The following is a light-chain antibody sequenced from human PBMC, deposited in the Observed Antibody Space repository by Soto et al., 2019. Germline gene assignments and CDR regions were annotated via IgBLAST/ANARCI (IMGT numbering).Light chain of an antibody. CDR3: AAWDDSLNGYV. V-gene: IGLV1-44*01. J-gene: IGLJ1*01. Sequence: QSVLTQSPSASGTPGQRVTISCSGSSSNIGSNTVNWYQQLPGTAPKLLIHANNQRPSGVPDRFSGSKSGTSASLAISWLQSEEADYYCAAWDDSLNGYVFGTGTKLTVL. CDR2: ANN. CDR1: SSNIGSNT.